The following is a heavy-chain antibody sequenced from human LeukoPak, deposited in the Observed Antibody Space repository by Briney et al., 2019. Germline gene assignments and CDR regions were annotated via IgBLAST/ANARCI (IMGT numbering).Heavy chain of an antibody. CDR2: ISAYNGNT. J-gene: IGHJ5*02. CDR3: ARDLHSSSWYFKSDNWFDP. V-gene: IGHV1-18*01. CDR1: GYTFTSYG. Sequence: ASVKVSCKASGYTFTSYGISWVRQAPGQGLEWMGWISAYNGNTNYAQKLQGRVTMTTDTSTSTAYMELRSLRSDDTAVYYCARDLHSSSWYFKSDNWFDPWGQGTLVTVSS. D-gene: IGHD6-13*01.